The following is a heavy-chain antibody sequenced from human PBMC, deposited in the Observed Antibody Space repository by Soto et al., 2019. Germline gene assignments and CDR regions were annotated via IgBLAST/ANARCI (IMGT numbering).Heavy chain of an antibody. CDR3: AKPSSSWYQTSNVLDY. D-gene: IGHD6-13*01. CDR1: GFTFSSYA. Sequence: PGGSLRLSCAASGFTFSSYAMSWVRQAPGKGLEWVSAISGSGGSTYYADSVKGRFTISRDNSKNTLYLQMNSLRAEDTAVYYCAKPSSSWYQTSNVLDYWGQGTLVTGSS. CDR2: ISGSGGST. J-gene: IGHJ4*02. V-gene: IGHV3-23*01.